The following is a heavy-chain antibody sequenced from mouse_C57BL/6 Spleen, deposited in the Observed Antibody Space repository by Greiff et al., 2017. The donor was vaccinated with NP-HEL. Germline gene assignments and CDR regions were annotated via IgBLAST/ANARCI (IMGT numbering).Heavy chain of an antibody. V-gene: IGHV1-80*01. Sequence: VQLQESGAELVKPGASVKISCKASGYAFSSYWMNWVKQRPGKGLEWIGQIYPGDGDTNYNGKFKGKATLTADKSSSTAYMQLSSLTSEDSAVYFCAREGLYDGYLWFAYWGQGTLVTVSA. CDR1: GYAFSSYW. J-gene: IGHJ3*01. CDR3: AREGLYDGYLWFAY. CDR2: IYPGDGDT. D-gene: IGHD2-3*01.